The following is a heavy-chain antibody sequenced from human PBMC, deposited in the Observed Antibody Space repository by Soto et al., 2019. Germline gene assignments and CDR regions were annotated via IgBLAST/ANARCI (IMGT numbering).Heavy chain of an antibody. V-gene: IGHV4-4*02. CDR2: IYHSGST. D-gene: IGHD2-15*01. CDR3: AVLSLGVVVASNSIAY. J-gene: IGHJ4*02. CDR1: GGSISSSNW. Sequence: SETLYLTCAVSGGSISSSNWWSWVRQPPGKGLEWIGEIYHSGSTNYNPSLKSRVTISVDKSKNQFSLKLSAVTAADTAVYYCAVLSLGVVVASNSIAYWGQGPLVTGS.